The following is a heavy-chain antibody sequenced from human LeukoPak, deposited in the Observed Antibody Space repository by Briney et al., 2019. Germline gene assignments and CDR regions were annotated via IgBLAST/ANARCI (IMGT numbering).Heavy chain of an antibody. CDR3: ARDFGTTGAFDI. CDR1: GGSISSYY. J-gene: IGHJ3*02. D-gene: IGHD1-1*01. Sequence: SETLSLTCIVSGGSISSYYWSWIRQPAGKGLEWIGRIYTSGSTNYNPSHKSRVTMSVDTSKNQFSLKLSSVTAADTAVYYCARDFGTTGAFDIWGQGTMVTVSS. V-gene: IGHV4-4*07. CDR2: IYTSGST.